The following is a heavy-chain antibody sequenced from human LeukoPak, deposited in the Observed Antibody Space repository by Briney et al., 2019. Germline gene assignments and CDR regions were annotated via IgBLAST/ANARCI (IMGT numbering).Heavy chain of an antibody. J-gene: IGHJ4*02. CDR1: GGSISSYY. V-gene: IGHV4-4*07. CDR3: ARSAFLVTAPGLYYFDY. Sequence: SETLSLTCTVSGGSISSYYWSWIRQPAGKGLEWIGHIYNSGSTNYNPSLKGRVTLSVATSKNQFSLHLSSVTAADTAVYYCARSAFLVTAPGLYYFDYWGQGTLVAVSS. CDR2: IYNSGST. D-gene: IGHD6-13*01.